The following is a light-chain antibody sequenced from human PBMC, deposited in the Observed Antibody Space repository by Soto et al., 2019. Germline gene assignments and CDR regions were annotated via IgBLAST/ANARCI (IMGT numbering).Light chain of an antibody. CDR1: QSISSY. CDR3: QQSYSTHWT. CDR2: AAS. J-gene: IGKJ1*01. Sequence: DLQMTQSPSSLSASVGDRVTITCRASQSISSYLNWYQQKPGKAPKLLIYAASSLQSGVPSRFSGSGSGTDFTLNISSLQPEDFATYYCQQSYSTHWTFGQGTEVEIK. V-gene: IGKV1-39*01.